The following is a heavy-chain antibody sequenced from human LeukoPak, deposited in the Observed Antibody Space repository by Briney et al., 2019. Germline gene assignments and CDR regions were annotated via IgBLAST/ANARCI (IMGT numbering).Heavy chain of an antibody. V-gene: IGHV1-69*05. CDR2: IIPIFGTA. D-gene: IGHD5-18*01. CDR3: ARESGIQLWLRAPFDY. CDR1: GGTFSSYA. Sequence: ASVKVSCKASGGTFSSYAISWVRQAPGQGLEWMGRIIPIFGTANYAQKFQGRVTITTDESASTAYMELSSLRSEDTAVYYCARESGIQLWLRAPFDYWGQGTLVTVSS. J-gene: IGHJ4*02.